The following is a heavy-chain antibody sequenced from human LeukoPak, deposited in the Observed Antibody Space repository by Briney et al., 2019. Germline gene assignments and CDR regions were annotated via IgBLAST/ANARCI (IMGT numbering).Heavy chain of an antibody. V-gene: IGHV1-46*01. J-gene: IGHJ4*02. CDR3: ARAHSSGWTIDY. CDR1: GYTFTSYY. Sequence: GASVKVSCKASGYTFTSYYMHWVRQAPGQGLEWMGIINPSGGSTSYAQKFQGRVTMTRDTSTSTAYMGLSRLRSDDTAVYYCARAHSSGWTIDYWGQGTLVTVSS. CDR2: INPSGGST. D-gene: IGHD6-19*01.